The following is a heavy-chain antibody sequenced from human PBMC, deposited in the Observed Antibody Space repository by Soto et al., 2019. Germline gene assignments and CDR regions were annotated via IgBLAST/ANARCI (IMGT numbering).Heavy chain of an antibody. J-gene: IGHJ5*02. Sequence: ASVKVSCKASGGTFSSYAISWVRQAPGQGLEWMGGIIPIFGTANYAQKFQGRVTITADESTSTAYMELSSLRSEDTAVYYCAREGRSIAAKNNWFDPWGQGTLVTVSS. CDR1: GGTFSSYA. CDR2: IIPIFGTA. V-gene: IGHV1-69*13. D-gene: IGHD6-6*01. CDR3: AREGRSIAAKNNWFDP.